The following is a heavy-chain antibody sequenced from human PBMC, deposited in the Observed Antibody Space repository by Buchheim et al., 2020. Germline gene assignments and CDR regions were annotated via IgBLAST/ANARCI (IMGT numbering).Heavy chain of an antibody. CDR3: ARYGASDYSNNWVFDY. CDR1: GFTFSDYY. Sequence: QVQLVESGGGLVKPGGSLRLSCAASGFTFSDYYMSWIRQAPGKGLEWVSYISSSSSFTKYADSVKGRFTISRDNDKNSLYLQMNSLRAEDTAVYFCARYGASDYSNNWVFDYWGQGTL. V-gene: IGHV3-11*06. CDR2: ISSSSSFT. J-gene: IGHJ4*02. D-gene: IGHD6-13*01.